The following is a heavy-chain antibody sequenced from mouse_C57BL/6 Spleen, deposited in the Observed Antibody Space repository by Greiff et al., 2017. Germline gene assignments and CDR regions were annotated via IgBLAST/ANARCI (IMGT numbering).Heavy chain of an antibody. CDR3: TRGENYYTGED. Sequence: VQLQQPGAELVKPGASVKMSCTASGYTFTSYWITWVKQRPGQGLEWIGDIYPGSGSTNYNEKFKSKATLTVDPSSNTAYMQLSSLTSEDSAVYYCTRGENYYTGEDCGQCTSLKVSS. CDR1: GYTFTSYW. CDR2: IYPGSGST. J-gene: IGHJ2*02. D-gene: IGHD1-1*01. V-gene: IGHV1-55*01.